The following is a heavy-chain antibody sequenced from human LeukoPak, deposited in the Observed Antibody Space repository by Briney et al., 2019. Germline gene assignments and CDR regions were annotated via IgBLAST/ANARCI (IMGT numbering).Heavy chain of an antibody. Sequence: SQTLSLTCTVSGGSISSGGYYWSWIRQPPGKGLEWIGYIYYSGSTNYNPSLKSRVTISVDTSKNQFSLKLSSVTAADTAVYYCARGVAAAAPYYYYGMDVWGQGTTVTVSS. D-gene: IGHD6-13*01. CDR3: ARGVAAAAPYYYYGMDV. V-gene: IGHV4-61*08. CDR2: IYYSGST. CDR1: GGSISSGGYY. J-gene: IGHJ6*02.